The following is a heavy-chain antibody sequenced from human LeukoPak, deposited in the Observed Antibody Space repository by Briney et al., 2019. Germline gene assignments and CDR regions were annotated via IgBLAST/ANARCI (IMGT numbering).Heavy chain of an antibody. CDR2: INTSGST. D-gene: IGHD3-10*01. J-gene: IGHJ5*02. CDR1: GGSISSYY. Sequence: PSETLSLTCTVSGGSISSYYWSWIRQPPGKGLEWIGRINTSGSTNYNPSLKSRVTMSVDTSKNQFSLKLSSVTAADTAVYYCARDWWGVTMVRGKNWFDPWGQGTLVTVSS. CDR3: ARDWWGVTMVRGKNWFDP. V-gene: IGHV4-4*07.